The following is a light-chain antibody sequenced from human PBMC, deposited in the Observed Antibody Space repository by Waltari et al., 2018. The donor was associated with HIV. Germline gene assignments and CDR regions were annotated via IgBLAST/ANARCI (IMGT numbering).Light chain of an antibody. V-gene: IGKV1-39*01. CDR2: TAS. J-gene: IGKJ3*01. Sequence: EIQMTQSPSSLSASVGDRVTISCRTSQSISTSLNWYQQKRGKAPELLIHTASTLQTGVPSRFSGSGSGTDFTLTISSLQVEDFATYYCQQSYSFPLTFGPGTKVDIK. CDR3: QQSYSFPLT. CDR1: QSISTS.